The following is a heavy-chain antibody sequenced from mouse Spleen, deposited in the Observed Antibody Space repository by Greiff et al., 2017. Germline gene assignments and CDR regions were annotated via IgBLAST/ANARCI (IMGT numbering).Heavy chain of an antibody. CDR3: ARDTHYYGLDY. J-gene: IGHJ2*01. V-gene: IGHV3-6*01. D-gene: IGHD1-1*01. Sequence: EVKLQESGPGLVKPSQSLSLTCSVTGYSITSGYYWNWIRQFPGNKLEWMGYISYDGSNNYNPSLKNRISITRDTSKNQFFLKLNSVTTEDTATYYCARDTHYYGLDYWGQGTTLTVSS. CDR1: GYSITSGYY. CDR2: ISYDGSN.